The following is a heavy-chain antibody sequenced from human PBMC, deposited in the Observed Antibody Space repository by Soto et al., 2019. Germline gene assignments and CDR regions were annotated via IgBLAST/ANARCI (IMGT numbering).Heavy chain of an antibody. J-gene: IGHJ6*02. D-gene: IGHD1-26*01. CDR1: GDSVSGNSAA. Sequence: PSQTLSLTCAISGDSVSGNSAAWNWIRQSPSRGLEWLGRTYYRSKWYNDYAVSVKSRITINPDTSKNQFSLQLNSVTPEDTAVYYCARDHLLGATLNYYYGMDVWGQGTTVTVSS. CDR2: TYYRSKWYN. CDR3: ARDHLLGATLNYYYGMDV. V-gene: IGHV6-1*01.